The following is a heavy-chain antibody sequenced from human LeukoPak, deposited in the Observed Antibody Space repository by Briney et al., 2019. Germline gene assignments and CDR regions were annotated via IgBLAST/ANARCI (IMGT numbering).Heavy chain of an antibody. CDR1: GFTFRDYY. Sequence: PGGSLRLSCAASGFTFRDYYMSWIRQAPGKGLEWVSYISSSSSYTNYADSVKGRFTISRDNAKNSLYLQMNSLRAEDTAVYYCARGPARGVVVVYYYFDYWGQGTLVTVSS. D-gene: IGHD3-22*01. V-gene: IGHV3-11*05. CDR2: ISSSSSYT. J-gene: IGHJ4*02. CDR3: ARGPARGVVVVYYYFDY.